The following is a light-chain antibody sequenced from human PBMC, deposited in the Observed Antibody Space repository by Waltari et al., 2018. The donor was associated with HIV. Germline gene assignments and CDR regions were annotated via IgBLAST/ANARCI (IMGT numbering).Light chain of an antibody. Sequence: DIAMTQSPDSLAASLGEKVTINCKSSQTVLHSSSNKNHLAWYQQKAGQRPKLLIYWASTRESGVPDRFIGSGSGTYFSLTIGSLQAEDVAVYYCQQYYSFPLTFGGGTAVEIK. CDR1: QTVLHSSSNKNH. V-gene: IGKV4-1*01. J-gene: IGKJ4*01. CDR2: WAS. CDR3: QQYYSFPLT.